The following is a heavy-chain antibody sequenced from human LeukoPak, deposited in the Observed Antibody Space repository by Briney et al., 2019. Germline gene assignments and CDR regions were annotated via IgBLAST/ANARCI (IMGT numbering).Heavy chain of an antibody. J-gene: IGHJ4*02. D-gene: IGHD1-26*01. CDR3: ARLGVVGATYPDY. CDR2: IYYSGST. V-gene: IGHV4-39*01. CDR1: GGSISSSNYY. Sequence: SETLSLTCTVSGGSISSSNYYWGWIRQPPGKGLEWIGSIYYSGSTYYNPSLKSRVTISVDTSKNQFSLKLSSVTAADTAAYYCARLGVVGATYPDYWGQGTLVTVSS.